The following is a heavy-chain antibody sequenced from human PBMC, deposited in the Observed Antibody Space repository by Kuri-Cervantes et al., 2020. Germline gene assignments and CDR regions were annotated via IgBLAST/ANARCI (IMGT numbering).Heavy chain of an antibody. Sequence: GESLKISCAASEFRFSSYWMSWVRQAPGKGLEWVANINQDGSEKYYVDSVKDRFIISRDNARNSLYLQMNSLRADDTAVYYCAKDLASGWITGPFDYWGQGTLVTVSS. CDR3: AKDLASGWITGPFDY. V-gene: IGHV3-7*01. J-gene: IGHJ4*02. CDR1: EFRFSSYW. CDR2: INQDGSEK. D-gene: IGHD6-19*01.